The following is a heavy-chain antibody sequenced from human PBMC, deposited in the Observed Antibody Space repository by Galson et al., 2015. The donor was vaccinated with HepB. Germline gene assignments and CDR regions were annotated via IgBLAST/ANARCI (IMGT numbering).Heavy chain of an antibody. V-gene: IGHV4-39*01. CDR1: GGSISSSSYY. CDR2: IYYSGST. CDR3: ARHRVAAAGINYYDGMDV. J-gene: IGHJ6*02. D-gene: IGHD6-13*01. Sequence: SESLSLTCTVPGGSISSSSYYWGWLRQPSGKGLEWFGSIYYSGSTYYNPSLKSRVTISVDTSKNQFSLKLSSVTAADTAVYHCARHRVAAAGINYYDGMDVWGQGTTVTVFS.